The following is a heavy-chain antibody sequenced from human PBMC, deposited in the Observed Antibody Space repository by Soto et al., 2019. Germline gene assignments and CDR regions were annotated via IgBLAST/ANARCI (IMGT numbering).Heavy chain of an antibody. CDR2: ISWTSGSI. CDR3: AKDGTIFGPYYMDV. J-gene: IGHJ6*03. D-gene: IGHD3-3*01. V-gene: IGHV3-9*01. Sequence: EVQLVESGGGLVQPGRSLRLSCAASGFTFDGYAMRWVRQGPGKGLEWVSGISWTSGSIRYADSVKGRFTISRDNAKNSLYLQMNSLRAEDTALYYCAKDGTIFGPYYMDVWGKGTTVTVSS. CDR1: GFTFDGYA.